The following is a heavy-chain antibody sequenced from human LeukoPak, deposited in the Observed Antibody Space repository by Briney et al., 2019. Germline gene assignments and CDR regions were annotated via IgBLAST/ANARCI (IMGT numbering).Heavy chain of an antibody. CDR1: GYTFTSYD. Sequence: DSVKVSCKASGYTFTSYDINWVRQATGQGLEWMGWMNPNSDNTGYAQKFQGRVTMTRNTSISTAYMELSSLRSEDTAVYYCARGHYGSSWYYYYYYMDVWGKGTTVTVSS. J-gene: IGHJ6*03. V-gene: IGHV1-8*01. D-gene: IGHD6-13*01. CDR3: ARGHYGSSWYYYYYYMDV. CDR2: MNPNSDNT.